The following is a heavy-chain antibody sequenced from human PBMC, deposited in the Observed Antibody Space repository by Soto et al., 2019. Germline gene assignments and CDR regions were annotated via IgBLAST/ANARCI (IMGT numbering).Heavy chain of an antibody. CDR1: GGSISSAGYY. J-gene: IGHJ6*02. CDR2: IHYSGST. V-gene: IGHV4-31*03. D-gene: IGHD5-18*01. Sequence: QVQLQESGPGLVKPSQTLSLTCSVSGGSISSAGYYWSWICQHPGKGLEWIGYIHYSGSTYYNPSLESRVTISVDTSKNEFSLNLSSVTAADTAVYYCARFTGMVNSYHYYGLDVWGQGTTVTVSS. CDR3: ARFTGMVNSYHYYGLDV.